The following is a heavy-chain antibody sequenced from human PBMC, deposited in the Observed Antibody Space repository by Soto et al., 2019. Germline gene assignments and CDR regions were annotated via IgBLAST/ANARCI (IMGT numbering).Heavy chain of an antibody. CDR2: VNPSGGHT. Sequence: QVQLVQSGAEVKKPGASVKVSCKASGDTFTDYYIHWVRQAPGQGLEWMGTVNPSGGHTTYAQHFLGRMTXTXXXSXXTLYMELTSLTSEDTDVYYCARGGHVVVVTAALDYWGQGTLVTVSS. J-gene: IGHJ4*02. D-gene: IGHD2-21*02. CDR1: GDTFTDYY. CDR3: ARGGHVVVVTAALDY. V-gene: IGHV1-46*01.